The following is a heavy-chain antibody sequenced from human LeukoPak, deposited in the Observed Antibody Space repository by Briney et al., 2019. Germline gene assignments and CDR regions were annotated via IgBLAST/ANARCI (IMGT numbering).Heavy chain of an antibody. CDR2: IYHSGST. V-gene: IGHV4-34*01. D-gene: IGHD3-22*01. CDR3: ARGNGYYFPFDY. J-gene: IGHJ4*02. CDR1: GGSFSGYY. Sequence: SETLSLTCAVYGGSFSGYYWSWIRQPPGKGLEWIGYIYHSGSTYYNPSLKSRVTISVDRSKNQFSLKLSSVTAADTAVYYCARGNGYYFPFDYWGQGTLVTVSS.